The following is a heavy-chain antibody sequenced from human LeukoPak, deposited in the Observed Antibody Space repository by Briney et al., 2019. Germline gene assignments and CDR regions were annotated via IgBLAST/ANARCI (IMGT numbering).Heavy chain of an antibody. CDR1: GYSFTSYW. Sequence: GESLKISCQGFGYSFTSYWIGWVRQMPGKGLEWMGIINPGDSDVRYSPSFQGQATISADKSISTAYLQWSSLKVSDTAMYYCARQGQRWLPSVWGQGTLVTVSS. CDR2: INPGDSDV. V-gene: IGHV5-51*01. CDR3: ARQGQRWLPSV. D-gene: IGHD5-24*01. J-gene: IGHJ4*02.